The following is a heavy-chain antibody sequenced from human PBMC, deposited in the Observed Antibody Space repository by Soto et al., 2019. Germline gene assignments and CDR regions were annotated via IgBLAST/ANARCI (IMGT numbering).Heavy chain of an antibody. J-gene: IGHJ6*02. D-gene: IGHD2-2*01. CDR3: ARGISTTRYYYYYGLDV. V-gene: IGHV1-46*01. CDR1: GYTLTSYY. CDR2: INPSGGIT. Sequence: ASVKVSCKASGYTLTSYYLHWVRQAPGQGPEWMGIINPSGGITNDAQKFQDRVTMTSDTSTSTVYMELSSLRSEDTAVYYCARGISTTRYYYYYGLDVWGQGTTVTVSS.